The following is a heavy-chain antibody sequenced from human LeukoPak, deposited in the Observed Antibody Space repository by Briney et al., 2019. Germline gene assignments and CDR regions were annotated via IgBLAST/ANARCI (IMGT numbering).Heavy chain of an antibody. J-gene: IGHJ5*02. CDR3: ARGGSIAVAGTGWFDP. D-gene: IGHD6-19*01. V-gene: IGHV1-2*04. Sequence: GASVKVSCKASGYTFTGYYMHWVRQAPGQGLEWMGWINPNSGGTNYAQKFQGWVTMTRDTSISTAYMELSRLRSDDTAVYYCARGGSIAVAGTGWFDPWGQGTLVTVSS. CDR2: INPNSGGT. CDR1: GYTFTGYY.